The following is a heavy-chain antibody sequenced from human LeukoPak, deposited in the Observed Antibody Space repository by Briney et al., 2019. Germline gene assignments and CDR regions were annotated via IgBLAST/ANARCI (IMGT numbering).Heavy chain of an antibody. Sequence: ASVKVSCKASGYTFTGYYMHWVRQAPGPGLEWMAWIDPKSGATNYAQRFQGRVTMTRDTSIITAYMELSRLRSDDTAVYYCARGLRVSPAFDYWGQGTLVTVSS. CDR3: ARGLRVSPAFDY. D-gene: IGHD2-2*01. V-gene: IGHV1-2*02. J-gene: IGHJ4*02. CDR1: GYTFTGYY. CDR2: IDPKSGAT.